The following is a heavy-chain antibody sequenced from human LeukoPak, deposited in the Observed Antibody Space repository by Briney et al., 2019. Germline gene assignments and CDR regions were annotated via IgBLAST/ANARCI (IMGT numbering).Heavy chain of an antibody. V-gene: IGHV1-18*01. Sequence: GASVKVSCKASGYTFTSYGISWVRQAPGQGLEWVGWISAYSGTTNYTQKLQGRVTMTTETSTRTAYMELRSLRSDDTAVYYCARVIYGDSGYPTADYWGPGTLVTVSS. CDR1: GYTFTSYG. CDR3: ARVIYGDSGYPTADY. CDR2: ISAYSGTT. D-gene: IGHD3-22*01. J-gene: IGHJ4*02.